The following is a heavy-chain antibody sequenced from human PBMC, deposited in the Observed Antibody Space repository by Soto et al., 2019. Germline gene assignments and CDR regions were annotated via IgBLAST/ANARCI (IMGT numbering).Heavy chain of an antibody. CDR1: GYTFTNYV. J-gene: IGHJ1*01. V-gene: IGHV1-18*04. CDR2: ISGFNGNT. CDR3: ARGGSSWSAEYYEH. Sequence: QVQLVQSGAEVKKPGASVKVSCKASGYTFTNYVISWVRQAPGQGPEWMGGISGFNGNTKYARKVQGRVTLTTDTSATTAYMELRGLRSDDTAVYYCARGGSSWSAEYYEHWGQGTLVTVSS. D-gene: IGHD6-13*01.